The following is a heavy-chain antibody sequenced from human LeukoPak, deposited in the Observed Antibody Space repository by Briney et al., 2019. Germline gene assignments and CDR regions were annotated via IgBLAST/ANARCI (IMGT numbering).Heavy chain of an antibody. J-gene: IGHJ2*01. D-gene: IGHD1-26*01. CDR1: GFTFSSYS. CDR2: ISSSSSYI. Sequence: GGSLRLSCSASGFTFSSYSMNWVRQAPGKGLEWVSSISSSSSYIYYADSVKGRFTISRDNAKNSLYLQMNSLRAEDTAVYYCARDRAWGGSYSAGWYFDLWGRGTLVTVSS. V-gene: IGHV3-21*01. CDR3: ARDRAWGGSYSAGWYFDL.